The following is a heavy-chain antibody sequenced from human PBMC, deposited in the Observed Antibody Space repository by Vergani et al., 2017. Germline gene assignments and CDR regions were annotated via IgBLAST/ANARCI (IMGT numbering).Heavy chain of an antibody. CDR1: GGTFSSYA. CDR2: ISAYNGNT. CDR3: ARGMIGRLAAAGTKDY. D-gene: IGHD6-13*01. Sequence: QVQLVQSGAEVKKPGSSVKVSCKASGGTFSSYAISWVRQAPGQGLEWMGWISAYNGNTNYAQKLQGRVTMTTDTSTSTAYMELRSLRSDDTAVYYCARGMIGRLAAAGTKDYWGQGTLVTVSS. V-gene: IGHV1-18*01. J-gene: IGHJ4*02.